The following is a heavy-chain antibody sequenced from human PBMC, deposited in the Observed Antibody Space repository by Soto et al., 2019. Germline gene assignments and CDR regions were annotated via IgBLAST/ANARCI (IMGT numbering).Heavy chain of an antibody. D-gene: IGHD5-18*01. J-gene: IGHJ5*02. CDR2: IYWDDDK. Sequence: QITLKESGPTLVKPTQTLTLTCTFSGFSLSTSGVGVGWIRQPPGKALEWLALIYWDDDKRYSPSLKSRLTITKDNSKKQVVLTMTNMDPVDTATYYCAHGLSSYGYWVWFDPWGQGTLVTVSS. V-gene: IGHV2-5*02. CDR3: AHGLSSYGYWVWFDP. CDR1: GFSLSTSGVG.